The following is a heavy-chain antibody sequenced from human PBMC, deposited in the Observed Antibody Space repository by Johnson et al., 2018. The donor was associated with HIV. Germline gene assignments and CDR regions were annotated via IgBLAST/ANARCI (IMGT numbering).Heavy chain of an antibody. J-gene: IGHJ3*02. CDR1: GFTFSSYW. Sequence: EVQLVESGGGLVQPGGSLRLSCAASGFTFSSYWMSWVRQAPGKGLEWVANIKQDGRKKYYVDSVKGRFTISRDNAKNSLSLQMNSLRLEDAAVYLCAREGVRSGSYFDAFDIWGQGTMVTVSS. D-gene: IGHD3-10*01. CDR2: IKQDGRKK. CDR3: AREGVRSGSYFDAFDI. V-gene: IGHV3-7*01.